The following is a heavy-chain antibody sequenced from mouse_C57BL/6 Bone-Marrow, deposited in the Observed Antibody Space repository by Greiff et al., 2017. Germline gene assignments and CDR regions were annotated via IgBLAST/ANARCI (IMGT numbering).Heavy chain of an antibody. J-gene: IGHJ2*01. D-gene: IGHD4-1*01. V-gene: IGHV1-42*01. Sequence: EVMLVESGPELVKPGASVKISCKASGYSFTGYYMNWVKQSPEKSLEWIGEINPSTGGTTYNQKFKAKATLTVDKSSSTAYMQLKSLTSEDSAVYYCALTGTRYFDYWGQGTTLTVSS. CDR1: GYSFTGYY. CDR3: ALTGTRYFDY. CDR2: INPSTGGT.